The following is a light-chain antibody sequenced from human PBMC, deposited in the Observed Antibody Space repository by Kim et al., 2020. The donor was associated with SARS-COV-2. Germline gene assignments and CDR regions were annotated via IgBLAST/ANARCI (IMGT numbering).Light chain of an antibody. CDR1: QSVSSN. J-gene: IGKJ3*01. CDR2: GAS. Sequence: VSPGERATLSCRVSQSVSSNLAWYQQKPGQAPRLLIYGASTRATGIPARFSGSGSGTEFTLTISSLQSEDFAVYYCQQYNNWPITFGPGTKVDIK. V-gene: IGKV3-15*01. CDR3: QQYNNWPIT.